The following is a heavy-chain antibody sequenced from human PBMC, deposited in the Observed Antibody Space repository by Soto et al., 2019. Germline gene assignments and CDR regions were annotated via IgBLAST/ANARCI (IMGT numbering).Heavy chain of an antibody. CDR3: ARDHGSGQWLEKDAFDI. CDR2: ISSSSSYI. D-gene: IGHD6-19*01. CDR1: GFTFSSYS. V-gene: IGHV3-21*01. J-gene: IGHJ3*02. Sequence: EVQLVESGGGLVKPGGSLRLSCAASGFTFSSYSMNWVRQAPGKGLEWVSSISSSSSYIYYADSVKGRFTISRDNAKNSLYLQMNSLRAEDTAVYYCARDHGSGQWLEKDAFDIWGQGTMVTVSS.